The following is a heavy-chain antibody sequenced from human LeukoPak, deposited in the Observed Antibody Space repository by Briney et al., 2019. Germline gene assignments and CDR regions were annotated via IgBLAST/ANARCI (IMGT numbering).Heavy chain of an antibody. CDR1: GGSFSGYY. D-gene: IGHD2-15*01. J-gene: IGHJ4*02. CDR2: IYYSGST. Sequence: SETPSLTCAVYGGSFSGYYWSWIRQPPGKGLEWIGYIYYSGSTNYNPSLKSRVTISVDTSKNQFSLKLSSVTAADTAVYYCARAYCSGGSRYYFDYWGQGTLVTVSS. V-gene: IGHV4-59*01. CDR3: ARAYCSGGSRYYFDY.